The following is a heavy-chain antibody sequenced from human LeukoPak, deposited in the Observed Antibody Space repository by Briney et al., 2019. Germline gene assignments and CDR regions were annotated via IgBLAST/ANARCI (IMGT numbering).Heavy chain of an antibody. J-gene: IGHJ4*02. V-gene: IGHV4-30-4*08. D-gene: IGHD3-3*01. CDR2: IYYSGST. CDR3: AREEWYYFDY. Sequence: SETLSLTCTVSGGSISSGDYYLSWIRQPPGKGLEWIEYIYYSGSTYYNPSLKSRVTISVDTSKNQFSLKLSSVTAADTAVYYCAREEWYYFDYWGQGTLVTVSS. CDR1: GGSISSGDYY.